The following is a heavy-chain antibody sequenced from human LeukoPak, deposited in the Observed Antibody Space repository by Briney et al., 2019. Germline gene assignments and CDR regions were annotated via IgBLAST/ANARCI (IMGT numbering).Heavy chain of an antibody. V-gene: IGHV3-30-3*01. Sequence: GGSLRLSCAASGFTFSSYAMHWVRQAPGKGLEWVAVISYDGSNKYYADSVKGRFTISRDNSKNTLYLQMNSLRAEDTAVYYCVKEGTRYSYVPAGFDYWGQGTLVTVSS. CDR2: ISYDGSNK. CDR3: VKEGTRYSYVPAGFDY. CDR1: GFTFSSYA. J-gene: IGHJ4*02. D-gene: IGHD6-13*01.